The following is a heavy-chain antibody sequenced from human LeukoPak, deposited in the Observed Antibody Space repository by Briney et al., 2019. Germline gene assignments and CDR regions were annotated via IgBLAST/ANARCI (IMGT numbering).Heavy chain of an antibody. CDR3: ARELRRRVVAATLGY. D-gene: IGHD2-15*01. CDR2: IRSSGSTI. Sequence: PGGSLRLSCAASGFTFSDYYMSWIRQAPGKGLEWVSYIRSSGSTIYYADSVKGRFTISRDNAKNSLYLQMNSLRAEDTDVYYCARELRRRVVAATLGYWGQGTMVTVSS. CDR1: GFTFSDYY. J-gene: IGHJ4*02. V-gene: IGHV3-11*04.